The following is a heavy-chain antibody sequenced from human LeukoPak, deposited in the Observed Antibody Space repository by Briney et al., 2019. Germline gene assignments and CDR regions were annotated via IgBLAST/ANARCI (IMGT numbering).Heavy chain of an antibody. CDR2: IKRKTDGGTT. CDR3: ARDPMTTVTLYYYGMDV. D-gene: IGHD4-11*01. J-gene: IGHJ6*02. CDR1: GFTFSNAW. Sequence: KTGGSLRLSCAASGFTFSNAWMSWVRQAPGKGLEWVGRIKRKTDGGTTDYAAPVKGRFTISRDNSKNTLYLQMNSLRAEDTAVYYCARDPMTTVTLYYYGMDVWGQGTTVTVSS. V-gene: IGHV3-15*01.